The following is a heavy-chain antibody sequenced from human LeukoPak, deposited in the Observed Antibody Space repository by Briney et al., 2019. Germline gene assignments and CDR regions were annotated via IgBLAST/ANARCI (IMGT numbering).Heavy chain of an antibody. D-gene: IGHD2-2*01. CDR3: AKVRRGFVVVPAAIDY. CDR2: IRYDGSNK. CDR1: GFTFSSYG. J-gene: IGHJ4*02. V-gene: IGHV3-30*02. Sequence: PGGSLRLSCAASGFTFSSYGMHWVRQAPGKGLEWVAFIRYDGSNKYYADSVKGRFTISRDNSKNTLYLQMNSLRAEDTAVYYCAKVRRGFVVVPAAIDYWGQGTLVTVSS.